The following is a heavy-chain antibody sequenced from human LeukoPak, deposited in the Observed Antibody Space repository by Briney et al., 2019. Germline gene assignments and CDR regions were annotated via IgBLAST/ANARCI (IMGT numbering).Heavy chain of an antibody. V-gene: IGHV3-33*01. D-gene: IGHD3-22*01. Sequence: PGGSLRLSCAASGFTFSSYGMHWVRQAPGKGLEWVAVIWYDGSNKYYADSVKGRFTISRDNSKNTLYLQMNSLRAEDTAVYYWASDARDYYDSSDYSGPDYCGQGTLVTDSS. CDR3: ASDARDYYDSSDYSGPDY. CDR2: IWYDGSNK. CDR1: GFTFSSYG. J-gene: IGHJ4*02.